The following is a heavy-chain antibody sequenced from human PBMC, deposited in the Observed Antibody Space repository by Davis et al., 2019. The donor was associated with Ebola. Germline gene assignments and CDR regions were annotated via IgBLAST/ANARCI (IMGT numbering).Heavy chain of an antibody. CDR2: IIPIFGTA. CDR1: GGTFSSYA. CDR3: ARDVRGITGPSEY. J-gene: IGHJ4*02. Sequence: SVKVSCKASGGTFSSYAISWVRQAPGQGLEWMGRIIPIFGTANYAQKVQGRITMTTDTSTSTAYMELRSLRSDDTARYYCARDVRGITGPSEYWGQGTLVTVSS. V-gene: IGHV1-69*05. D-gene: IGHD1-1*01.